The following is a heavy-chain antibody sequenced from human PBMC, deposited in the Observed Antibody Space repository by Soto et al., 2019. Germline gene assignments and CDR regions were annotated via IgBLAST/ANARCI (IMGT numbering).Heavy chain of an antibody. J-gene: IGHJ6*02. V-gene: IGHV4-34*01. CDR3: ARDPRGVVVISGVLNYYYYGMDV. CDR1: GGSFSGYY. CDR2: INHSGST. Sequence: PSETLSLTCAVYGGSFSGYYWSWIRQPPGKGLEWIGEINHSGSTNYNPSLKSRVTISVDTSKNQFSLKLSSVTAADTAVYYCARDPRGVVVISGVLNYYYYGMDVWGQGTTVNVSS. D-gene: IGHD3-22*01.